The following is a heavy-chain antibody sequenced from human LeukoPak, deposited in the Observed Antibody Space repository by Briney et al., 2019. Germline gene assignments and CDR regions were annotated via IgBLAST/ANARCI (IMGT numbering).Heavy chain of an antibody. CDR1: GGSFSGYY. CDR2: INHSGSI. CDR3: ARGEYYYGSGSYYY. Sequence: SETLSLTCAAYGGSFSGYYWSWIRQPPGRGLEWIGEINHSGSINYNPSLKSRVTISVDTSKNQFSLKLSSVTAADTAVYYCARGEYYYGSGSYYYWGQGTLVTVSS. V-gene: IGHV4-34*01. D-gene: IGHD3-10*01. J-gene: IGHJ4*02.